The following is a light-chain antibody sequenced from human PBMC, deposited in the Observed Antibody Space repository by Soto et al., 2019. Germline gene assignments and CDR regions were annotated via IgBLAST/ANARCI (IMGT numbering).Light chain of an antibody. V-gene: IGKV1-27*01. CDR3: QRDKSAPSS. CDR2: AAS. Sequence: DIQMTQSPSSLSASVGDRVTITCRASQGITNSVAWYQQKPGKVPNLLIYAASTLQSGVPSRFSGSGSGTDVTLAITSLQPEDIATYYCQRDKSAPSSVGPGPNVDIK. CDR1: QGITNS. J-gene: IGKJ3*01.